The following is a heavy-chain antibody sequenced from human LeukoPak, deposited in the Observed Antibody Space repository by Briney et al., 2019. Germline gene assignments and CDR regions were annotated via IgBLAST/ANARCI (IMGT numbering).Heavy chain of an antibody. J-gene: IGHJ3*02. Sequence: ASVKVSCKASGYTFTGYYMHWVGQAPGQGVEGMGWINPNSGGTNYAQKFQGRVTMTRDTSISTAYMELSRLRSDDTAVYYCARVMGSSGWYLDDAFDIWGQGTMVTVSS. CDR3: ARVMGSSGWYLDDAFDI. D-gene: IGHD6-19*01. CDR2: INPNSGGT. V-gene: IGHV1-2*02. CDR1: GYTFTGYY.